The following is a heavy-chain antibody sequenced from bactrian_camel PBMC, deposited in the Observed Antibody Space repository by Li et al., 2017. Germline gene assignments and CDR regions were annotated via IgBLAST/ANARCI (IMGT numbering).Heavy chain of an antibody. CDR3: ATDGGLGGFGY. CDR2: INSGGGST. V-gene: IGHV3S35*01. CDR1: GFTFSTYP. D-gene: IGHD5*01. J-gene: IGHJ6*01. Sequence: VQLVESGGGLVQPGGSLRLSCVASGFTFSTYPMTWVRQRPGKGLEWVSYINSGGGSTFYADHVKGRFTISRDNAKNTVYLQTSSLKSEDTALYYCATDGGLGGFGYWGQGTQVTVS.